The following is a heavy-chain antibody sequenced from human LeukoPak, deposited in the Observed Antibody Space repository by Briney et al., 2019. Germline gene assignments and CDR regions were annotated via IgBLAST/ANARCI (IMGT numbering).Heavy chain of an antibody. D-gene: IGHD1-7*01. Sequence: ASVKVSCKASGYTFTSHYVHWVRQAPGQGLEWMGVIKPSDGFTSYAQKFQGRLTVTRDMSTSTVYMELNSLRSEDTAVYFCGREIEGTTDYWGQGTLATVSS. CDR2: IKPSDGFT. V-gene: IGHV1-46*01. CDR1: GYTFTSHY. CDR3: GREIEGTTDY. J-gene: IGHJ4*02.